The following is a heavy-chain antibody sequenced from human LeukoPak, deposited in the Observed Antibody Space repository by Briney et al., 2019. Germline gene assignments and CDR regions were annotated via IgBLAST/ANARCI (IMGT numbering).Heavy chain of an antibody. CDR3: ASGYSYGSIFDY. CDR2: IYYSGST. D-gene: IGHD5-18*01. V-gene: IGHV4-30-4*08. CDR1: GGSISSGGYY. J-gene: IGHJ4*02. Sequence: SETLSLTCTVSGGSISSGGYYWSWIRQPPGKGLEWIGYIYYSGSTYYNPSLKSRVTISVDTSKNQFSLKLSSVTAADTAVYYCASGYSYGSIFDYWGQGTLVTVSS.